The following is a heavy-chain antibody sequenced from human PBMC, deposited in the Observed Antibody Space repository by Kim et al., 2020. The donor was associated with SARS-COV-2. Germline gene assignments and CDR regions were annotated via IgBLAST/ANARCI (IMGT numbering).Heavy chain of an antibody. CDR1: GFNVDTNY. V-gene: IGHV3-53*04. CDR3: ARNLVTGHDDF. Sequence: GGSLRLSCTASGFNVDTNYMTWVRQAPGKGLDWVSLIDTDGTTYYADSVKGRFTISRHNSKNTVYLQMNSLGAEDTAVYFCARNLVTGHDDFWGQGTLVT. J-gene: IGHJ4*02. D-gene: IGHD1-20*01. CDR2: IDTDGTT.